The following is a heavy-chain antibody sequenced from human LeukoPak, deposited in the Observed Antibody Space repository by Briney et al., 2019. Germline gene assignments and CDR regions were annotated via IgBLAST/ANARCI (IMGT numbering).Heavy chain of an antibody. CDR1: GGSISSSSYY. Sequence: PSETLSLTCTVSGGSISSSSYYWGWIRQPPGKGLEWIGEINHSGSTNYNPSLKSRVTISVDTSKNQFSLKLSSVTAADTAVYYCASTPSRDIVATPWFDPWGQGTLVTVSS. V-gene: IGHV4-39*07. CDR2: INHSGST. D-gene: IGHD5-12*01. J-gene: IGHJ5*02. CDR3: ASTPSRDIVATPWFDP.